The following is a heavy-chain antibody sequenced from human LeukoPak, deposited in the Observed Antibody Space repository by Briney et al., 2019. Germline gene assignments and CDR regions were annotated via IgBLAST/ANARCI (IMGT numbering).Heavy chain of an antibody. V-gene: IGHV1-69*05. J-gene: IGHJ5*02. Sequence: SVKVSCKASRGTFSSYAINWVRQAPGQGLEWMGGVFPIFGAPNFAHRFQGRLTITTDESTRTAYMNLTSLRSEDTAVYYCARDLRIASSGDWFDPWGQGTLVTVSS. CDR2: VFPIFGAP. CDR3: ARDLRIASSGDWFDP. D-gene: IGHD6-19*01. CDR1: RGTFSSYA.